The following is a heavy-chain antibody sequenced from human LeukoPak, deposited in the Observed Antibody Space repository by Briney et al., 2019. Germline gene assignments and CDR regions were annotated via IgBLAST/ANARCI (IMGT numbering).Heavy chain of an antibody. CDR3: ARVGEVGELFSSPTNTIDY. CDR1: GGSFSGYY. V-gene: IGHV4-34*01. J-gene: IGHJ4*02. Sequence: SETLSLTCAVYGGSFSGYYWSWIRQPPGKGLEWIGEINHSGSTNYNPSLKSRVTISVDTSKNQFSLKLSSVTAADTAVYYCARVGEVGELFSSPTNTIDYWGQGTLVTVSS. CDR2: INHSGST. D-gene: IGHD3-10*01.